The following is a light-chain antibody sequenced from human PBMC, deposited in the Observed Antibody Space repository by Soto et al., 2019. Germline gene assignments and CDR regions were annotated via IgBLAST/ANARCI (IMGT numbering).Light chain of an antibody. V-gene: IGLV1-44*01. CDR3: ATWDERLNGWV. CDR2: SND. CDR1: SSNIGRDY. Sequence: QSVLTQPPSVSGTPGQRVNISCSGSSSNIGRDYVYWYQQFPGTAPKLLIYSNDHRPSGVPDRFSGSKSGTSASLAISGLQSGDEAYYYCATWDERLNGWVFGGGTKLTVL. J-gene: IGLJ3*02.